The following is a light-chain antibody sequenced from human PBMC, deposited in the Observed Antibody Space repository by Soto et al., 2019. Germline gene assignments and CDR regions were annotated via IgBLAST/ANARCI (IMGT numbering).Light chain of an antibody. CDR2: SAY. Sequence: DLQMTQSPSALSSALGDRVTITCRVSQDISNRLGWFQQRPGKAPKRLIYSAYGLETGVPSRFRGTGSGTEFTLTISSLQSEDFAVYYCQQYDNWPPITFGRGTRLEIK. CDR1: QDISNR. J-gene: IGKJ5*01. CDR3: QQYDNWPPIT. V-gene: IGKV1-17*03.